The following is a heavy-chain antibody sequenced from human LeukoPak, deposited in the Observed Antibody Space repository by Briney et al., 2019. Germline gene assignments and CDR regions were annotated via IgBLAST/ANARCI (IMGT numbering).Heavy chain of an antibody. D-gene: IGHD1-26*01. CDR1: GGSISSYNSY. V-gene: IGHV4-61*01. J-gene: IGHJ4*02. CDR3: AREGASGSYYYYFDY. Sequence: SETLSLTCTVSGGSISSYNSYWGWIRQPPGNGLEWIGYIYYSGSTNYNPSLKSRVTISVDTSKNQFSLKLSSVTAADTAVYYCAREGASGSYYYYFDYWGQGTLVTVSS. CDR2: IYYSGST.